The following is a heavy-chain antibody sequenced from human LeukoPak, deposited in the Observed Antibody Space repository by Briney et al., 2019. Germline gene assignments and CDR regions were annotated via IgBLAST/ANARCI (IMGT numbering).Heavy chain of an antibody. CDR2: INHSGST. CDR1: GGSFSGYY. CDR3: ARGWTFKTPLGRVAGTSSRRGRYFDS. J-gene: IGHJ4*02. Sequence: SETLSLTCAVYGGSFSGYYWSWIRQPPGKGLGWIGEINHSGSTNYNPSLKSRVTISVETSKNQSSLRLSSVTAADTALYYCARGWTFKTPLGRVAGTSSRRGRYFDSWGQGTLVTVSP. D-gene: IGHD6-19*01. V-gene: IGHV4-34*01.